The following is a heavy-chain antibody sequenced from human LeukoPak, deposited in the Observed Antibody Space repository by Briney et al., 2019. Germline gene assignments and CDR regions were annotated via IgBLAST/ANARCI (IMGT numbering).Heavy chain of an antibody. CDR1: GGSISSGSYY. V-gene: IGHV4-61*02. Sequence: PSETLSLTCTVSGGSISSGSYYWSWIRQPAGKGLEWIGRIYTSGSTNYNPSLKSRVTISVDTSKNQFSLKLSSVTAADTAVYYCARVNPWGYSGSYYGLSYFDYWGQGTLVTVSS. CDR3: ARVNPWGYSGSYYGLSYFDY. D-gene: IGHD1-26*01. J-gene: IGHJ4*02. CDR2: IYTSGST.